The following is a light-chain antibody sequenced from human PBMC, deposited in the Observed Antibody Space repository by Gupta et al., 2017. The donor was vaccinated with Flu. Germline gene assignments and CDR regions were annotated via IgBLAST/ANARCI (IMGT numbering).Light chain of an antibody. CDR1: QGIGNS. CDR3: LQHNAYPPT. V-gene: IGKV1-17*01. CDR2: STS. Sequence: DIQMTQSPSSLSASVGDRVTITCRASQGIGNSLSWYQHKPGKPPKSLIYSTSNLQSGVSSRFRGRGSGTDFTLAINSLQPEDSATYFCLQHNAYPPTFGQGTKVEI. J-gene: IGKJ1*01.